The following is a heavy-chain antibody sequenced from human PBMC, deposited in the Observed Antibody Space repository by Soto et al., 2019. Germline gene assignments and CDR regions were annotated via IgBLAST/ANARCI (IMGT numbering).Heavy chain of an antibody. V-gene: IGHV3-7*01. J-gene: IGHJ4*02. CDR3: AGWGPNVCY. D-gene: IGHD3-16*01. CDR2: IDPEGSGK. Sequence: EAQLVQSGGGLVQPGGSLRLSCEASAFSLRSFWMNWVRQSPRKGLEWVSNIDPEGSGKVYVDSVKGRFTVSRDNTQNSVYLQMDSLRAEDTAVYYCAGWGPNVCYWGQGSLATVSS. CDR1: AFSLRSFW.